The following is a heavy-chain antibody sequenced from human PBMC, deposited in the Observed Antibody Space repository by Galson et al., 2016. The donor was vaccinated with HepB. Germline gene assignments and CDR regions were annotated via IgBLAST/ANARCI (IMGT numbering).Heavy chain of an antibody. V-gene: IGHV3-7*01. CDR2: IQQDGSEK. D-gene: IGHD5-12*01. J-gene: IGHJ5*02. CDR1: GFTFRSSW. CDR3: ARDRGYSGYGAYNWFDP. Sequence: TLRLWCAASGFTFRSSWMTWVSQAPGKGLEWVANIQQDGSEKYTVDSVKDRFTISRHNAQNSLYLQINSLRGDDTAVYYCARDRGYSGYGAYNWFDPWGQGTLVTVSS.